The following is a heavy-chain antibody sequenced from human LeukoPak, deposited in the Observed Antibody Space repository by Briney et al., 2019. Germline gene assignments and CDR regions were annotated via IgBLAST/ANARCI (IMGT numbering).Heavy chain of an antibody. CDR1: GFTFDDYA. D-gene: IGHD1-26*01. J-gene: IGHJ6*04. CDR2: VSWNSGSI. Sequence: GGSLRLSCAASGFTFDDYAMHSVRQAPGEGLEWDSGVSWNSGSIGYADSVKGRFTISRDNAKNSVYLQINSLRVEDTAVYYCARDSGRYGYYMDLGGKGTTVTVSS. CDR3: ARDSGRYGYYMDL. V-gene: IGHV3-9*01.